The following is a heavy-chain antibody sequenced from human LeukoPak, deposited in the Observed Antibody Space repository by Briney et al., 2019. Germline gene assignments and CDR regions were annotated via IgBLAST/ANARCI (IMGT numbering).Heavy chain of an antibody. CDR3: NTDINTIYDKVH. J-gene: IGHJ4*02. CDR2: IKQDGSEK. Sequence: PGGSLRLSCAASGFTFSSYWMSWVRQAPGKGLEWVANIKQDGSEKYYVDSVKGRFTISRDNAKNSLYLQMNSLRAEDTAVYYCNTDINTIYDKVHWGQGTLVTVSS. V-gene: IGHV3-7*01. CDR1: GFTFSSYW. D-gene: IGHD5/OR15-5a*01.